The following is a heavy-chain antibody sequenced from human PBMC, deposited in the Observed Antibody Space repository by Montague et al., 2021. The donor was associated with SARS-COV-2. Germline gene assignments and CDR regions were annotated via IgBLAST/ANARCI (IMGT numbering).Heavy chain of an antibody. J-gene: IGHJ6*02. CDR2: IYNSGST. D-gene: IGHD3-10*01. V-gene: IGHV4-61*02. Sequence: TLSLTCTVSGGSVSSGSYYWSWIRQPAGKGLEWIGRIYNSGSTNYNPSLKSRVTISVDTSKNQFSLKLSSVTAADTAVYYCARVGVGTMVRGVIPAYYYYGMDVWGRGTTVTVSS. CDR1: GGSVSSGSYY. CDR3: ARVGVGTMVRGVIPAYYYYGMDV.